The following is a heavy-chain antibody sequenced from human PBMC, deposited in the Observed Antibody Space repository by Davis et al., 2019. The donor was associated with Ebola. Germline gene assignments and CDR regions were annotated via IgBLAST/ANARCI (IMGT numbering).Heavy chain of an antibody. V-gene: IGHV4-34*01. CDR1: GGSFSGYY. Sequence: PSETLSLTCAVSGGSFSGYYWTWIRQSPGRGLEWIGEINHIGIAKYSPSLKSRVSLSIDTSGNQFSLELNSVTAADTAVYYCARVAVLRYRGFDPWGQGALVTVSS. CDR3: ARVAVLRYRGFDP. CDR2: INHIGIA. J-gene: IGHJ5*02. D-gene: IGHD3-9*01.